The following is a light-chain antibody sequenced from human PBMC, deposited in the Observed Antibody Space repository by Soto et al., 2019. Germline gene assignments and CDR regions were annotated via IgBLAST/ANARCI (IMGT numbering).Light chain of an antibody. CDR2: KTS. V-gene: IGKV1-5*03. J-gene: IGKJ2*01. CDR1: QSFSSC. Sequence: DIQMTQSPSPLSASVGDRVTITCRASQSFSSCLAWNQQKPGKAPKLLIYKTSSLESGVPSRFSGSGSGTEFTLTISSLQPDDFATYYCQQYNSYLYTFGQGTKLEIK. CDR3: QQYNSYLYT.